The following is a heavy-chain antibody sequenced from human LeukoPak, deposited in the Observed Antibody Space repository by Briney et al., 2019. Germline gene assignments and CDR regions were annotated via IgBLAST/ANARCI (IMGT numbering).Heavy chain of an antibody. V-gene: IGHV1-46*01. CDR1: GYTFTSYY. CDR2: INPSGGST. Sequence: ASVKVSCKASGYTFTSYYMHWLRQAPGQGLEWMGIINPSGGSTSYAQKFQGRVTMTRDTSTSTVYMELSSLRSEDTAVYYCARGAPEANIVVVVAATNLDYWGQGTLVTVS. J-gene: IGHJ4*02. CDR3: ARGAPEANIVVVVAATNLDY. D-gene: IGHD2-15*01.